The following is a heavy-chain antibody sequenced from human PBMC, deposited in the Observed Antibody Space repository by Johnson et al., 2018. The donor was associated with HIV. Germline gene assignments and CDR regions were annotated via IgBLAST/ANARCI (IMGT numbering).Heavy chain of an antibody. Sequence: QVQLVESGGGVVQPGRSLRLSCAASGFTFSSYAMHWVRQAPGKGLEWVAVISYDGSNKYYADSVKGRFTISRDNSKNTLYLQMNSLRAEDTAVYYCARDLEDSVVVPAAIGAFDIWGQGTMVTVSS. V-gene: IGHV3-30*04. J-gene: IGHJ3*02. CDR1: GFTFSSYA. D-gene: IGHD2-2*01. CDR3: ARDLEDSVVVPAAIGAFDI. CDR2: ISYDGSNK.